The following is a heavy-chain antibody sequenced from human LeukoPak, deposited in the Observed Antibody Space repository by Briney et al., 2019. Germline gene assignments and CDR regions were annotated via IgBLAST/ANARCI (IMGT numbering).Heavy chain of an antibody. D-gene: IGHD6-13*01. CDR2: SSKGDSSRQ. CDR1: GFAFHNFG. CDR3: ARGDSSFDFDP. Sequence: VQLVESGGGVVQPGESLRLSCAASGFAFHNFGVHWVRQAPGRGLEWLALSSKGDSSRQYYADSVKGRFTISRYDPGQTMSLQMNSLTIEDTGIYYCARGDSSFDFDPRGQGIQVIVSS. V-gene: IGHV3-30*14. J-gene: IGHJ5*02.